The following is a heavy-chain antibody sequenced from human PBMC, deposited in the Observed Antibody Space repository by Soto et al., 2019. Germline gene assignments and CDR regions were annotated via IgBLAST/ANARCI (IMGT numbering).Heavy chain of an antibody. CDR3: ARDSRYCANGVCYTEGTFDGY. V-gene: IGHV4-59*02. D-gene: IGHD2-8*01. Sequence: SAPLCVSCFVSGGSVTSHDWSWIRQFPGQGLEWIAYTSYTWNTNYNPSLQSRVTISLDMFKNQLSLKLTSMTAADTAVYYCARDSRYCANGVCYTEGTFDGYRGQGTRVTGAS. CDR1: GGSVTSHD. CDR2: TSYTWNT. J-gene: IGHJ4*02.